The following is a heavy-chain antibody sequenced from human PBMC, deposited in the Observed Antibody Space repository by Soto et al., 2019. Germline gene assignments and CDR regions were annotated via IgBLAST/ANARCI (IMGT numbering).Heavy chain of an antibody. CDR3: ARTGCSSGWFFDY. CDR1: GFTFSDYY. D-gene: IGHD6-19*01. J-gene: IGHJ4*02. Sequence: RLSCAASGFTFSDYYMSWIRQAPGKGLEWVSYISSSGSTIYYADPVKGRFTISRDNAKNALYLQMNSLRAEDKAVYYCARTGCSSGWFFDYWGRRTLVTVAS. CDR2: ISSSGSTI. V-gene: IGHV3-11*01.